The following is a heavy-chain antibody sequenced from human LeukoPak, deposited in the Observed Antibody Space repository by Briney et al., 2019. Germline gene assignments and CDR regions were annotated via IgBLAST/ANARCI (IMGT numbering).Heavy chain of an antibody. J-gene: IGHJ4*02. CDR2: IKQDGSEK. D-gene: IGHD3-10*01. Sequence: GGSLRLSCAASGFTFSNYWMTWVRQAPGKGLEWVANIKQDGSEKYYVDSVKGRFTISRDNAKKSLYLQMSSLRAEDTAVYYCAREGYGSGSYPQDSWGRGTLVTVSS. CDR3: AREGYGSGSYPQDS. V-gene: IGHV3-7*01. CDR1: GFTFSNYW.